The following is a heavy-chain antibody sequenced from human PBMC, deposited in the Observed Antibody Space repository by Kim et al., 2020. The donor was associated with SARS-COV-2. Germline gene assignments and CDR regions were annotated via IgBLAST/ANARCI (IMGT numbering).Heavy chain of an antibody. D-gene: IGHD3-10*01. CDR2: INHSGST. V-gene: IGHV4-34*01. J-gene: IGHJ6*01. CDR1: GGSFSGYY. CDR3: ARAHYGSGSYYIHYYYYG. Sequence: SETLSLTCAVYGGSFSGYYWSWIRQPPGKGLEWIGEINHSGSTNYNPSLKSRVTISVDTSKNQFSLKLSSVTAADTAVYYCARAHYGSGSYYIHYYYYG.